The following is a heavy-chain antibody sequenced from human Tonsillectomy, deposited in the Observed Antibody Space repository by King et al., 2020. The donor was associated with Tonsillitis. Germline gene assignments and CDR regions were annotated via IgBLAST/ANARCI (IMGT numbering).Heavy chain of an antibody. CDR2: ISGGGANT. Sequence: VQLVESGGGLVQPGGSLRLSCAASGFTFNNYGMAWVRQAPGKGLEWVSTISGGGANTHYADPVNGRFTISRDNSNSALYLQMNALRAEDTAVYYCSNDAGGGAAFFYPWGQGTLVTVSS. CDR1: GFTFNNYG. J-gene: IGHJ5*02. CDR3: SNDAGGGAAFFYP. V-gene: IGHV3-23*04. D-gene: IGHD4-23*01.